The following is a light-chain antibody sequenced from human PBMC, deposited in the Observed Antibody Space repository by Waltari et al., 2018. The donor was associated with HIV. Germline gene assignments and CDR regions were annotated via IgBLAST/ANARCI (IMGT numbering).Light chain of an antibody. CDR1: SSNIGSNH. CDR3: AAWDDSLNGHVL. V-gene: IGLV1-44*01. CDR2: NNN. Sequence: QSVLTQPPSASGTPGQRVTFSCSGSSSNIGSNHADWYQKPPGTAPRLLIYNNNQRPSGVPDRFSGSKSGTSASLAISGLQSEDEADYYCAAWDDSLNGHVLFGGGTKLTVL. J-gene: IGLJ2*01.